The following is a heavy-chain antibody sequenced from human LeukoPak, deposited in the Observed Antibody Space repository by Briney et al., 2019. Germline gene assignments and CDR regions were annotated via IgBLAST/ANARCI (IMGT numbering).Heavy chain of an antibody. CDR1: GLTFSVSA. D-gene: IGHD6-25*01. CDR2: IKTKAENYAT. CDR3: THPAYYYNVDV. V-gene: IGHV3-73*01. Sequence: GGSLRLSCSASGLTFSVSAIHCVRQASGKGLEWVGRIKTKAENYATTYAASVKGRFTISRDDSTNTAYLQMNSLKTEDTAVYYCTHPAYYYNVDVWGKGTTVTVSS. J-gene: IGHJ6*04.